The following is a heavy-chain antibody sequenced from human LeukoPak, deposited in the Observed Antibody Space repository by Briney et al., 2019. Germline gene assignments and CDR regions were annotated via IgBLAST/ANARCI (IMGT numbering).Heavy chain of an antibody. Sequence: GGSLRLSCAASGFTFSTTAMAWVRQAPGKGLELVSGFGGTGDIHYADSVRGRFTNSRDNSKGILYLQMDSLRAEDTAVYYCAKDVLRWAFDYWGQGTLVTVSS. CDR1: GFTFSTTA. D-gene: IGHD3-16*01. CDR2: FGGTGDI. J-gene: IGHJ4*02. V-gene: IGHV3-23*01. CDR3: AKDVLRWAFDY.